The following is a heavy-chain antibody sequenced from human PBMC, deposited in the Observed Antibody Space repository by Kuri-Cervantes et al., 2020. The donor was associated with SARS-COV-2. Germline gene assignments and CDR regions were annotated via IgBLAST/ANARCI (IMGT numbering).Heavy chain of an antibody. Sequence: ASVKVSCKAAGDSLTNYDMSWLRQAPGEWLEWMGWIGTNNGNTVYTQKLQGRVTMTTDTSTNTASMELTSVRSDDTAVYYCARKSVVVPTLVHYYYAMDVWGQGTTVTVSS. CDR2: IGTNNGNT. CDR1: GDSLTNYD. CDR3: ARKSVVVPTLVHYYYAMDV. D-gene: IGHD2-2*01. J-gene: IGHJ6*02. V-gene: IGHV1-18*01.